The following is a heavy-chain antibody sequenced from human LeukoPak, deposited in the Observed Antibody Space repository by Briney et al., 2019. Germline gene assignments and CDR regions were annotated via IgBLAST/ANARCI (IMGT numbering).Heavy chain of an antibody. V-gene: IGHV4-39*01. CDR1: GGSISSTTYY. Sequence: SETLSLTCTVSGGSISSTTYYCGWIRRPPGKGLEWIGSIYYSGSTYYNPSLKSRLTVSVDTSKNQFSLILSSVTAADTAPYYCVRGSTLRHYQYWGQGTLVTVSS. CDR2: IYYSGST. D-gene: IGHD3-16*01. J-gene: IGHJ4*02. CDR3: VRGSTLRHYQY.